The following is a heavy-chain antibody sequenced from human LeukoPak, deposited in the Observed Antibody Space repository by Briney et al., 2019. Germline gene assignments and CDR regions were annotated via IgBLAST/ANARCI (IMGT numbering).Heavy chain of an antibody. V-gene: IGHV3-9*03. CDR1: GFTFDDYA. CDR3: AKGYYDFWSDWDYMDV. D-gene: IGHD3-3*01. J-gene: IGHJ6*03. Sequence: GGSLRLSCAASGFTFDDYAMHWVRQAPGKGVEWVSGISWNSGSIGYTDSVKGRYTISRDNAKNSLYLQMNSPRAEDMALYYCAKGYYDFWSDWDYMDVWGKGTTVTVSS. CDR2: ISWNSGSI.